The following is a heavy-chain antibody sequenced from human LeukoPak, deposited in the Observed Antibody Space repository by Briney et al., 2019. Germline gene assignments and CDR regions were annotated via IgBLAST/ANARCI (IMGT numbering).Heavy chain of an antibody. J-gene: IGHJ4*02. CDR1: GYTFTDYY. V-gene: IGHV1-2*02. D-gene: IGHD3-22*01. CDR2: INPLRGGT. Sequence: ASVKVSCKASGYTFTDYYMHWVRQAPGQGLEWMGWINPLRGGTDYAQRFQGRVTMTRDTSISTAYMELRRLSSHDTAVYYCAKNSNQSSGYCYYWGQGTLVTVSS. CDR3: AKNSNQSSGYCYY.